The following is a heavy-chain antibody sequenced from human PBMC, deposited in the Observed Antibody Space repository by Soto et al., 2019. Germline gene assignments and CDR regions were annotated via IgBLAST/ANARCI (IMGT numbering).Heavy chain of an antibody. CDR3: AKGATSTSGSYYYYYGMDV. J-gene: IGHJ6*02. Sequence: EVQLLESGGGLVQPGGSLRLSCAASRFTFSNYAMTWVRRAPGKGLEWVSAISGSGGTTYYADSVKGRFTISRDNSKNTLYLQMNSLRAEDTAVYYCAKGATSTSGSYYYYYGMDVWGQGTAVTVSS. V-gene: IGHV3-23*01. D-gene: IGHD1-26*01. CDR2: ISGSGGTT. CDR1: RFTFSNYA.